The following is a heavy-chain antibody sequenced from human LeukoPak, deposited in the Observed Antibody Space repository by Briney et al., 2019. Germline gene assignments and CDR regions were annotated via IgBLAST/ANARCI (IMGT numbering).Heavy chain of an antibody. CDR1: GFTFSSYA. D-gene: IGHD2-15*01. CDR3: AKETVVVVAATPDAFDI. V-gene: IGHV3-23*01. CDR2: ISGSGGST. Sequence: GGSLRLSCAASGFTFSSYAMSWVRQAPGKGLEWVSGISGSGGSTHYADSVKDRFTISRDNSKNTLYLQMNSLRAEDAAVYYCAKETVVVVAATPDAFDIWGQGTMVTVSS. J-gene: IGHJ3*02.